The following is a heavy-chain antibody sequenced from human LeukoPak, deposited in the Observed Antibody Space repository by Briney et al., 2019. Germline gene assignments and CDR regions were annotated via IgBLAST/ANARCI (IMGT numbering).Heavy chain of an antibody. CDR1: GFTVSTNS. CDR3: ARRAGAYSHPYDY. J-gene: IGHJ4*02. D-gene: IGHD4/OR15-4a*01. CDR2: IYSDNT. V-gene: IGHV3-53*01. Sequence: GGSLRLSCTVSGFTVSTNSMSWVRQAPGKGLEWVSFIYSDNTHYSDSVKDRFTIFRDNSKNTLYLQMNSLRAEDTAVYYCARRAGAYSHPYDYWGQGTLVTVSS.